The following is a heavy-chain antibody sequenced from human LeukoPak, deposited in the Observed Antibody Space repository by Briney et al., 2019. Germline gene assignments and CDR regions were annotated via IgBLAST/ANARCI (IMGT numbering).Heavy chain of an antibody. J-gene: IGHJ3*02. Sequence: ASVKVSCKASGYTFTTYSIFWMRQAPGQGLEWMGWINAGNGNTKYSQKLQGRVTITRDTSANTAYVELSSLRSEDTAVYYCARNQLNDAFDIWGQGTMVTVSS. D-gene: IGHD2-2*01. CDR1: GYTFTTYS. V-gene: IGHV1-3*01. CDR2: INAGNGNT. CDR3: ARNQLNDAFDI.